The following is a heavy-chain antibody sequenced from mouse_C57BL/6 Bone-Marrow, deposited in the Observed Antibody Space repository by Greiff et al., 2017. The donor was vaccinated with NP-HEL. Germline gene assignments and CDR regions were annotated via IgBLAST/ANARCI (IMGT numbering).Heavy chain of an antibody. CDR2: IYPGSGST. J-gene: IGHJ1*03. CDR1: GYTFTSYW. Sequence: QVQLQQPGAELVKPGASVKMSCKASGYTFTSYWITWVKQRPGPGLEWIGDIYPGSGSTNYNEKFKGKATLTVDTSSSTAYMQLSSLTSEDSAVYYCAYYGSSYWYFDVWGTGTTVTVSS. D-gene: IGHD1-1*01. V-gene: IGHV1-55*01. CDR3: AYYGSSYWYFDV.